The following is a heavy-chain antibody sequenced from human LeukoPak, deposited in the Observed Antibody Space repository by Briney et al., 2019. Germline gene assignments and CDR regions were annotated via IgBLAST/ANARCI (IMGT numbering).Heavy chain of an antibody. D-gene: IGHD3-22*01. CDR2: IYPGDSDT. V-gene: IGHV5-51*01. J-gene: IGHJ3*02. Sequence: KSGESLKISCKGSGYSFTSYWIGWVRQMPGKGLEWMGIIYPGDSDTRYSPSFQGQVTISADKSISTAYLQWSSLKASDTAMYYCARQGGDSSGYWSAFDIWGQGTMVTVSS. CDR3: ARQGGDSSGYWSAFDI. CDR1: GYSFTSYW.